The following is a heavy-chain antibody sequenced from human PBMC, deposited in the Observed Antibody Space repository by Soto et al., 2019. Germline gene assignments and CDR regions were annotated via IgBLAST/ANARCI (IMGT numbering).Heavy chain of an antibody. CDR2: IWHDGSNK. Sequence: QVQLVESGGGVVQPGRSLRLSCAASGFTFSSYGMHWVRQAPGKGLEWVAVIWHDGSNKYYADSVKGRFTISRDNSKNTLYLQMNSLRAEDTAVYYCARDSAYCSGGSCYPRGWFDPWGQGTLVTVSS. CDR3: ARDSAYCSGGSCYPRGWFDP. D-gene: IGHD2-15*01. CDR1: GFTFSSYG. V-gene: IGHV3-33*01. J-gene: IGHJ5*02.